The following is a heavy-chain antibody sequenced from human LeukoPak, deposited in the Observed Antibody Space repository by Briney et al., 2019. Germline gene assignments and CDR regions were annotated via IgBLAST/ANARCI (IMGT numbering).Heavy chain of an antibody. CDR1: GGSISSYY. CDR3: ARGAPSVLRFLEWLGGDPIFGY. V-gene: IGHV4-59*01. CDR2: IYYSGST. D-gene: IGHD3-3*01. J-gene: IGHJ4*02. Sequence: SETLSLTCTVSGGSISSYYWSWIRQPPGKGLEWIGYIYYSGSTNYNPSLKSRVTISVDTSKNQFSLKLSSVTAADTAVYYCARGAPSVLRFLEWLGGDPIFGYWGQGTLVTVSS.